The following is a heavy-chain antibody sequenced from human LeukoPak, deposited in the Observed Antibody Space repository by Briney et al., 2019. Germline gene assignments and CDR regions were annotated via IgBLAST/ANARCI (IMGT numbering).Heavy chain of an antibody. CDR2: IYYSGST. Sequence: SETLSLTCTVSGGSISSGDYYWSWIRQPPGKGLEWIGYIYYSGSTYYNPSLESRVTISVDTSKNQFSLKLSSVTAADTAVYYCARALRFLEWSLFDYWGQGTLVTVSS. D-gene: IGHD3-3*01. V-gene: IGHV4-30-4*08. CDR1: GGSISSGDYY. CDR3: ARALRFLEWSLFDY. J-gene: IGHJ4*02.